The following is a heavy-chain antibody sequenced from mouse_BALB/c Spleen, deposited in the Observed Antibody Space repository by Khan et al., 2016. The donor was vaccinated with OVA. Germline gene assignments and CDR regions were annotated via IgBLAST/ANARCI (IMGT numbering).Heavy chain of an antibody. V-gene: IGHV14-3*02. Sequence: VQLKESGPELVKPGASVKLSCTASGFNIKDTYMHWVKQTPEQGLEWIGRIDPANGNTKYDPKFQGKATITADTSSNTAYLQLSSLTSEDTAVYYCARFDSWGQGTTLTVSS. J-gene: IGHJ2*01. CDR2: IDPANGNT. CDR1: GFNIKDTY. CDR3: ARFDS.